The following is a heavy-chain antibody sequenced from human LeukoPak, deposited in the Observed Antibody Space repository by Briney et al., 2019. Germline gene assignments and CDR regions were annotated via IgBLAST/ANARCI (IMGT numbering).Heavy chain of an antibody. Sequence: PSETLSLTCTVSGGSISSYYWSWVRQAPGKGLEWVSVIYSGGNTYYADSVKGRFTISRDNSKNTLYLQMNSLRAEDTAVYYCARDSAGVSSFDYWGQGTLVTVSS. V-gene: IGHV3-66*01. J-gene: IGHJ4*02. CDR2: IYSGGNT. CDR3: ARDSAGVSSFDY. CDR1: GGSISSYY. D-gene: IGHD3-10*01.